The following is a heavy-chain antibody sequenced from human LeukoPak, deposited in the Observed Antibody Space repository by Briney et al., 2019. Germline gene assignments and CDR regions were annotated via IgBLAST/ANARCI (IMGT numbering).Heavy chain of an antibody. J-gene: IGHJ4*02. CDR2: ISYDGSNK. V-gene: IGHV3-30-3*01. D-gene: IGHD4-17*01. CDR3: AREEGLTVTIDY. CDR1: EFTFSNYW. Sequence: PGGSLRLSCAASEFTFSNYWMSWVRQAPGKGLEWVAVISYDGSNKYYADSVKGRFTISRDNSKNTLYLQMNSLRAEDTAVYYCAREEGLTVTIDYWGQGTLVTVSS.